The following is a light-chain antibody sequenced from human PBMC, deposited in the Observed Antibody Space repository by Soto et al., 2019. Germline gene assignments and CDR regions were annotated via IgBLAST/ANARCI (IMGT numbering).Light chain of an antibody. J-gene: IGKJ1*01. CDR2: GAS. V-gene: IGKV3-20*01. CDR3: KQYGSSPPWT. Sequence: EIVLTQSPGTLSLSPGERATLSCRASQSVSSSYLAWDQQKPGQAPRLLIYGASSRATGIPDRFSGSGSGTDVTLTISRLEPEDFAVYYCKQYGSSPPWTFGQGTQVEIK. CDR1: QSVSSSY.